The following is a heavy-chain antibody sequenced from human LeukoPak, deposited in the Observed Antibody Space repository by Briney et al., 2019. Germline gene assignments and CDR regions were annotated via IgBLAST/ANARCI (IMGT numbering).Heavy chain of an antibody. CDR2: IYYSGST. CDR1: GGSISSGDYY. J-gene: IGHJ6*02. Sequence: PSQTLSLTCTVSGGSISSGDYYWSWIRQPPGKGLEWIGYIYYSGSTYYNPSLKSRVTISVDTSKNQFSLKLSSVTAADTAVYYCARGGGYYDFWSGYYSSWGLGGSYYYYGMDVWGQGTTVTVSS. D-gene: IGHD3-3*01. V-gene: IGHV4-30-4*01. CDR3: ARGGGYYDFWSGYYSSWGLGGSYYYYGMDV.